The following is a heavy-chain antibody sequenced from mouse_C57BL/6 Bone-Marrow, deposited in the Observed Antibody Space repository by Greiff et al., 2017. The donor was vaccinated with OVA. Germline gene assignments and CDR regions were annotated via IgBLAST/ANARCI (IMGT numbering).Heavy chain of an antibody. V-gene: IGHV1-52*01. Sequence: VQLQQPGAELVRPGSSVKLSCKASGYTFTSYWMHWVKQRPIQGLEWIGNIDPSDSETHYNQKFKDKATLTVDKSSSTAYMQLSSLTSEDSAVYYCARGRITTAWFAYWGQGTLVTVSA. CDR3: ARGRITTAWFAY. D-gene: IGHD2-4*01. CDR2: IDPSDSET. CDR1: GYTFTSYW. J-gene: IGHJ3*01.